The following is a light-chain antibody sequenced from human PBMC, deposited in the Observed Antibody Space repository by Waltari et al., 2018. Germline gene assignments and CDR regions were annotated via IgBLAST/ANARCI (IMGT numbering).Light chain of an antibody. CDR1: SSDVGSYNL. J-gene: IGLJ2*01. CDR2: EVS. V-gene: IGLV2-23*02. Sequence: QSALTQPASVSGSPGQSITISCTGTSSDVGSYNLVSWYQQHPDKAPKHMIYEVSNLPSGVSDRFSGSKSGNTASLTISGLQAEDEADYYCCSYAGSDTFVVLGGGTKLTVL. CDR3: CSYAGSDTFVV.